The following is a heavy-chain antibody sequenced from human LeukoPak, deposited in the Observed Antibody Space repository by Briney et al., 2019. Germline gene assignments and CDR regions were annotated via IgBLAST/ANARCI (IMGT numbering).Heavy chain of an antibody. CDR1: GGTFSSYA. J-gene: IGHJ4*02. V-gene: IGHV1-69*13. D-gene: IGHD3-22*01. Sequence: ASVKVPCKASGGTFSSYAISWVRQAPGQGLERMGGIIPIFGTANYAQKFQGRVTITADESTSTAYMELSSLRSEDTAVYYCARDRGDVLMDYDSSDEASFDYWGQGTLVTVSS. CDR2: IIPIFGTA. CDR3: ARDRGDVLMDYDSSDEASFDY.